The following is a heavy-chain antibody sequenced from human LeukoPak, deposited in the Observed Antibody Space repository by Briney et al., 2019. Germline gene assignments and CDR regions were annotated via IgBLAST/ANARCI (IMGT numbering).Heavy chain of an antibody. J-gene: IGHJ4*02. Sequence: ASVKVSCKASGGTFSSYAISWVRQAPGQGLEWMGGIIPIFGTANYAQKFQGRVTITADESTSTAYMELSSLRSEDTAVYYCARDKEVNHYFDYWGQGTLVAVSS. CDR3: ARDKEVNHYFDY. D-gene: IGHD1-14*01. CDR2: IIPIFGTA. V-gene: IGHV1-69*13. CDR1: GGTFSSYA.